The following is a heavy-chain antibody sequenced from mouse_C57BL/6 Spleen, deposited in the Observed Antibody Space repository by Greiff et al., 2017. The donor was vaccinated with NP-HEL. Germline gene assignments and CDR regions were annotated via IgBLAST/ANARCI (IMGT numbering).Heavy chain of an antibody. CDR3: ARGDGDYFDY. J-gene: IGHJ2*01. D-gene: IGHD3-3*01. Sequence: EVQRVESGGGLVKPGASLKLSCAASGFTFSSYAMSWVRQTPEKRLEWVATISAGGGYTYYPANVQGRFTIARANAKNNLYLQMSHPKSEDTAMYYCARGDGDYFDYWGKGTTLTVAS. CDR2: ISAGGGYT. V-gene: IGHV5-4*01. CDR1: GFTFSSYA.